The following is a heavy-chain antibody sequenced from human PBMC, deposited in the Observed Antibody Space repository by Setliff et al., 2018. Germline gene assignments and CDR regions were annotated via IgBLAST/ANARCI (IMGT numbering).Heavy chain of an antibody. D-gene: IGHD2-15*01. Sequence: LRLSCAASGFTFSTYRMHWVRQTPGKGLEWVAVIWDDGGNKYHADSVKGRFTISRDNSKNTLYLQMNSLRPEDTAVYYCARTCSGSGCYAGLESWGQGTPVTVSS. CDR2: IWDDGGNK. CDR3: ARTCSGSGCYAGLES. V-gene: IGHV3-33*08. CDR1: GFTFSTYR. J-gene: IGHJ4*02.